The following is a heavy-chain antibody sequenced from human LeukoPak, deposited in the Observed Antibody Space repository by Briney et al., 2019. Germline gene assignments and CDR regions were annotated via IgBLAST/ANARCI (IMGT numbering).Heavy chain of an antibody. CDR2: IRYDGSNK. J-gene: IGHJ4*02. D-gene: IGHD6-13*01. V-gene: IGHV3-30*02. CDR1: GFTFSSYG. CDR3: AKTDIAAAVDPEPLDY. Sequence: GGSLRLSCAASGFTFSSYGMHWVRQAPGKGLEWVAFIRYDGSNKYCADSVKGRFTISRDNSKNPLYLQMNSLRAEDTAVYYCAKTDIAAAVDPEPLDYWGQGTLVTASS.